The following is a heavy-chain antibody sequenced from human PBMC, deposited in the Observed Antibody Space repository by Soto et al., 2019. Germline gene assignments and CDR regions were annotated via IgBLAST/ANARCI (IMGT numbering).Heavy chain of an antibody. D-gene: IGHD1-26*01. CDR1: GYTFTSYY. V-gene: IGHV1-46*01. CDR3: ARDGRVVGATRYNWFDP. J-gene: IGHJ5*02. Sequence: ASVKVSGKASGYTFTSYYMHWVRQAPGQGLEWMGIINPSGGSTSYAQKFQGRVTMTRDTSTSTVYMELSSLRSEDTAVYYCARDGRVVGATRYNWFDPWGQGTLVTVSS. CDR2: INPSGGST.